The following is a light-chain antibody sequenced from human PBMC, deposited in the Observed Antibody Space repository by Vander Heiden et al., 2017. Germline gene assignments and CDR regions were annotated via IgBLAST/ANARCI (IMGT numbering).Light chain of an antibody. CDR3: QAGDSSTVV. J-gene: IGLJ2*01. V-gene: IGLV3-1*01. Sequence: SYELTQPPSVSVSPGQTASITCSGDKSGDEYAYWYQQKPGQSPVLVIYQDSKRPSGFPERFSGSNSGNTATLTIIGTQAMAEADYYCQAGDSSTVVFGGGTKLTVL. CDR2: QDS. CDR1: KSGDEY.